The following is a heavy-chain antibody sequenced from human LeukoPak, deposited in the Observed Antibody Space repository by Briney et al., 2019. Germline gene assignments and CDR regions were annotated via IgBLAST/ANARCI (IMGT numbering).Heavy chain of an antibody. J-gene: IGHJ6*03. V-gene: IGHV1-18*01. CDR2: ISAYNGNT. CDR1: GYTFTSYG. Sequence: ASVKVSCKASGYTFTSYGISWVRQAPGQGLEWMGWISAYNGNTNYAQKLQGRVTMTTDTSTSTAYMELRSLRSDDTAVYYCARVENSGSYYYYMDVWGKGTTVTVSS. CDR3: ARVENSGSYYYYMDV. D-gene: IGHD1-26*01.